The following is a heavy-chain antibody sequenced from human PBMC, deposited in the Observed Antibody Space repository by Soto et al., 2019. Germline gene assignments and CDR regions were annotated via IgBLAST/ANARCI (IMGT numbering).Heavy chain of an antibody. D-gene: IGHD3-9*01. V-gene: IGHV3-23*01. CDR1: GFTFSSYA. CDR3: AKMGYDILTGYYEPGTAYFDY. CDR2: ISGSGGST. J-gene: IGHJ4*02. Sequence: PGGSLRLSCAASGFTFSSYAMGWVRQAPGKGLEWVSAISGSGGSTYCADSVKGRFTISRDNSNNTLYLQMNSLRAEDTAVYYGAKMGYDILTGYYEPGTAYFDYWGQGTLVTVSS.